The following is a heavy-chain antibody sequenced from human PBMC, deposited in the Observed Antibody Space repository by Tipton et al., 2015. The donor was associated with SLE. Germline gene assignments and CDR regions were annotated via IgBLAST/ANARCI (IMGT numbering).Heavy chain of an antibody. CDR1: GYSFTSYG. Sequence: QLVQSGAEVKKPGASVKVSCKASGYSFTSYGINWVRQAPGQGLEWMGWISAYNGKTSYAQKFQGRVTLTTQTSASTAYMELRSLRFDDTAVYYCVRAGFLEWFEFFQHWGQGTLVTVSS. CDR2: ISAYNGKT. CDR3: VRAGFLEWFEFFQH. J-gene: IGHJ1*01. V-gene: IGHV1-18*01. D-gene: IGHD3-3*01.